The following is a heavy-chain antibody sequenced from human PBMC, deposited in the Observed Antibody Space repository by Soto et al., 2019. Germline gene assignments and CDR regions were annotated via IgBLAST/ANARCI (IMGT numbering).Heavy chain of an antibody. V-gene: IGHV5-10-1*03. CDR1: GYSFTSYW. J-gene: IGHJ4*02. CDR2: IDPSDSYT. Sequence: EVQLVQSGAEVKKPGESLRISCKGSGYSFTSYWISWVRQMPGKGLEWMGRIDPSDSYTNYSPSFQGHVTISADKSISTAYLQWSSLKASDTAMYYCARRVGYSSSTFSENFDYWGRGTLVTVSS. D-gene: IGHD6-6*01. CDR3: ARRVGYSSSTFSENFDY.